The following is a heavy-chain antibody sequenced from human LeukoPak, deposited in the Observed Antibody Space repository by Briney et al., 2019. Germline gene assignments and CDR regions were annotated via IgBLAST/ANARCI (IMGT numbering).Heavy chain of an antibody. Sequence: GGSLRLSCAASGFTFSSYWMSCVRQAPGKGLEWVANIKQDGSEKYYVDSVKGRFTISRDNAKNSLYLQMNSLRAEDTAVYYCGRITMVRGVITFDYWGQGTLVTVSS. CDR2: IKQDGSEK. J-gene: IGHJ4*02. V-gene: IGHV3-7*02. D-gene: IGHD3-10*01. CDR3: GRITMVRGVITFDY. CDR1: GFTFSSYW.